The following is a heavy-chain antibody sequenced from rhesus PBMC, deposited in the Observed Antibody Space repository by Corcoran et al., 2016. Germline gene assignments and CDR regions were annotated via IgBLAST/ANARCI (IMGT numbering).Heavy chain of an antibody. CDR3: ARQGNYLDY. J-gene: IGHJ4*01. CDR1: GGSISGGYD. Sequence: QVQLQESGPGLVKPSETLSLTCAVSGGSISGGYDWSWIRQPPGKGLEWIGYISYSGSTSYNPSLKSRVTISRDTSKNQFSLKLSSVTAADTAVYYCARQGNYLDYWGQGVLVTVSS. V-gene: IGHV4-76*01. CDR2: ISYSGST.